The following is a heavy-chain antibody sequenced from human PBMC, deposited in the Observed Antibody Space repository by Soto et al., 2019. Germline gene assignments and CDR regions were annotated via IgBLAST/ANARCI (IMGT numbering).Heavy chain of an antibody. V-gene: IGHV3-11*01. D-gene: IGHD3-10*01. CDR2: ISTTSNTI. Sequence: GGSLRLSCAASGFTFSDYSMSWFRQAPGKGLEWISYISTTSNTIYYADSVKGRFTISRDNAENSLYLQMNSLRAEDTAIYYCARRSYFDYWGQGTLITVSS. CDR1: GFTFSDYS. CDR3: ARRSYFDY. J-gene: IGHJ4*02.